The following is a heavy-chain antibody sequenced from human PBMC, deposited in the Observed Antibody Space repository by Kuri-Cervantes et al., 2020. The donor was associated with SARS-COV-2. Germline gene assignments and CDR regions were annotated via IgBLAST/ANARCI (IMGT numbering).Heavy chain of an antibody. V-gene: IGHV3-33*01. Sequence: GGSLRLSCAVSGFRFSGYGMHWVRQAPGKGLEWAAVIWYDGSKKYYADSVKGRFTISRDNSKNMLYLQMDSLRADDTAVYYCAREKLYSGSHIDYWGQGTLVTVSS. CDR2: IWYDGSKK. J-gene: IGHJ4*02. D-gene: IGHD1-26*01. CDR1: GFRFSGYG. CDR3: AREKLYSGSHIDY.